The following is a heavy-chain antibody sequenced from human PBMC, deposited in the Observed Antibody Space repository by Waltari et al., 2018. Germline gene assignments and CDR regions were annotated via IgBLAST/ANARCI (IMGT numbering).Heavy chain of an antibody. Sequence: QLQLQESGPGLVKPSETLSLTCTVSGGSISSSSYYWGWIRQPPGKGLEWIGSIYYSGSTYYNPSLKSRVTISVDTSKNQFSLKLSSVTAADTAVYYCARDTVAGTDYYYGMDVWGQGTTVTVSS. J-gene: IGHJ6*02. CDR3: ARDTVAGTDYYYGMDV. CDR1: GGSISSSSYY. V-gene: IGHV4-39*07. CDR2: IYYSGST. D-gene: IGHD6-19*01.